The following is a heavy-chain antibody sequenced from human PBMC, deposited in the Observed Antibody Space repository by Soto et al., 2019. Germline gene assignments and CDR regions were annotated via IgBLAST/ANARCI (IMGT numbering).Heavy chain of an antibody. D-gene: IGHD2-2*01. V-gene: IGHV1-24*01. CDR1: GYTLTELS. CDR3: ATLTRIYCSSTSCYDTNYYYYGMDV. Sequence: ASVKVSCKVSGYTLTELSMHWVRQAPGKGLEWMGGFDPEDGETVYAQKFQGRVTMTEDTSTDTAYMELSSLRSEDTAVYYCATLTRIYCSSTSCYDTNYYYYGMDVWGQGTTVTVSS. J-gene: IGHJ6*02. CDR2: FDPEDGET.